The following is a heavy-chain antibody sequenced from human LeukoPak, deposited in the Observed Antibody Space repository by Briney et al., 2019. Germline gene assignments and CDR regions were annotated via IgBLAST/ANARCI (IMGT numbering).Heavy chain of an antibody. D-gene: IGHD3-10*01. V-gene: IGHV4-4*02. CDR1: GGSISSSNW. CDR3: ARDLRITMVRGVGLKPYYYYYYMDV. Sequence: SETLSLTCAVSGGSISSSNWWSWVRQPPGKGLEWIGEIYHSGSTNYNPSLKSRVTISVDKSKNQFSLKLSSVTAADTAVYYCARDLRITMVRGVGLKPYYYYYYMDVWGKGTTVTVSS. J-gene: IGHJ6*03. CDR2: IYHSGST.